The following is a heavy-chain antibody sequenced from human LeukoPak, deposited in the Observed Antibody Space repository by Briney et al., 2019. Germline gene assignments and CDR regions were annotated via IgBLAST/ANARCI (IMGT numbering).Heavy chain of an antibody. J-gene: IGHJ3*02. V-gene: IGHV4-59*01. D-gene: IGHD3-9*01. CDR3: AGSGFDRAFDI. CDR1: GGSISSYY. Sequence: SETLSLTCIVSGGSISSYYWSWIRQPPGKGREWIGYIYYSGSTNYNPSLKSRVAISVDTSKNQFSQKLSSVTAADTAVYYCAGSGFDRAFDIWGQGTMVTLSS. CDR2: IYYSGST.